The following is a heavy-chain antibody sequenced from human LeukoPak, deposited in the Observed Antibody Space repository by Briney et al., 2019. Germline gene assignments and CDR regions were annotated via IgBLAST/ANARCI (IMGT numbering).Heavy chain of an antibody. Sequence: GGSLRLSCAASGFTFSSYAMSWVRQAPGKGLEWVSAISGSGGSTYYADSVKGRFTISRDNSKNTLYLQMNSLRAEDTAVYYCAKDPSYYDILTGYVYWGQGTLVTVSS. J-gene: IGHJ4*02. D-gene: IGHD3-9*01. CDR1: GFTFSSYA. V-gene: IGHV3-23*01. CDR3: AKDPSYYDILTGYVY. CDR2: ISGSGGST.